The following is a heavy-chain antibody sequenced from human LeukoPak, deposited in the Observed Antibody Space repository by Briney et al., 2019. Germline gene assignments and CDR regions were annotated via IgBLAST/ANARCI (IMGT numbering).Heavy chain of an antibody. CDR2: ISSSSSYI. CDR3: ARISVGATPRLVDY. D-gene: IGHD1-26*01. Sequence: PGGSLRLSCAASGFTFSSYSMNWVRQAPGKGLEWVSSISSSSSYIYYADSVKGRFTISRDNAKSSLYLQMNSLRAEDTAVYYCARISVGATPRLVDYWGQGTLVTVSS. J-gene: IGHJ4*02. V-gene: IGHV3-21*01. CDR1: GFTFSSYS.